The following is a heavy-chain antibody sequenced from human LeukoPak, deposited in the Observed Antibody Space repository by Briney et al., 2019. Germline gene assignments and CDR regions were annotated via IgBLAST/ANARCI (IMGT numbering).Heavy chain of an antibody. CDR2: IKQGGNEI. V-gene: IGHV3-7*03. D-gene: IGHD3-10*01. Sequence: PGGSLRLSCVASGFTFSSYWMSWVRQAPGKGLEWVANIKQGGNEIYYVDSVKGRFTISRDNSKNTLYLQMNSLRAEDTAVYYCAKGLYGSGSQASNWLDPWGQGTLVTVSS. J-gene: IGHJ5*02. CDR3: AKGLYGSGSQASNWLDP. CDR1: GFTFSSYW.